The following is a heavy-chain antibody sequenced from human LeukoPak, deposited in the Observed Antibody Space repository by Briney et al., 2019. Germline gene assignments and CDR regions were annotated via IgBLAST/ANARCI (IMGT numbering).Heavy chain of an antibody. CDR2: INPNNGRT. Sequence: ASVKVSCKSSGYSFISYDINWVRQAPGQGLEWMGWINPNNGRTGYAQKFQGRVTMTRNSSITTVYMELNTLISEDTAVYYCARGSWITGSTSYYYHMDVWGKGTTVTVSS. CDR3: ARGSWITGSTSYYYHMDV. CDR1: GYSFISYD. J-gene: IGHJ6*03. V-gene: IGHV1-8*01. D-gene: IGHD1-7*01.